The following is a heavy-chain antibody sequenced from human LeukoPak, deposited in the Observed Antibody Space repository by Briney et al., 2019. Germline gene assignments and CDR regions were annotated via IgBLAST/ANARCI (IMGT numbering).Heavy chain of an antibody. D-gene: IGHD3-22*01. CDR3: ARAPYYYDSSGYYYVVDY. V-gene: IGHV1-69*05. CDR2: IIPIFGTA. Sequence: ASAKVSCKASGGTFSSYAISWVRQAPGQGLEWMGGIIPIFGTANYAQKFQGRVTITTDESTSTAYMELSSLRSEDTAVYYCARAPYYYDSSGYYYVVDYWGQGTLVTVSS. J-gene: IGHJ4*02. CDR1: GGTFSSYA.